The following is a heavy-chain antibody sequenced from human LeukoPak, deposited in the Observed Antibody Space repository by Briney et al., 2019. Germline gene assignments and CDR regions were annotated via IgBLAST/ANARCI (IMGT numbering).Heavy chain of an antibody. CDR3: AKDIGSGSYYNFDY. D-gene: IGHD3-10*01. J-gene: IGHJ4*02. Sequence: GGSLRLSCAASGFSFSGYAIHWVRQAPGKGLEWVGSISYNGRNKYYADSVKGRFTISRDNAKNSLYLQMNSLRAEDTALYYCAKDIGSGSYYNFDYWGQGTLVTVSS. V-gene: IGHV3-30*04. CDR1: GFSFSGYA. CDR2: ISYNGRNK.